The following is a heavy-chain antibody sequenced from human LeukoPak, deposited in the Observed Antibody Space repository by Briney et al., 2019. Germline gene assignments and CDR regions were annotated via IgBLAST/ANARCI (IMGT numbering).Heavy chain of an antibody. D-gene: IGHD3-3*01. CDR3: ARGRYDFWSGYIDY. CDR1: GGSISSYY. V-gene: IGHV4-59*01. J-gene: IGHJ4*02. Sequence: PSETLSLTCTVSGGSISSYYWSWIRQPPGKGLERIGYIYYSGSTNYNPSLKSRVTISVDTSKNQFSLKLSSVTAADTAVYYCARGRYDFWSGYIDYWGQGTLVTVSS. CDR2: IYYSGST.